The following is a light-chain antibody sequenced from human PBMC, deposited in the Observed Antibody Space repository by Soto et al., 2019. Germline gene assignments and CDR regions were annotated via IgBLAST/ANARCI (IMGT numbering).Light chain of an antibody. CDR1: QTVTSGY. CDR3: QQYARSPYT. Sequence: EIVLTQSPGTLSLSPGERAILSCRASQTVTSGYLAWYQQRPGQAPRLLIFGASNRATDIPDRFSGSGSGTDFTLTISGLEPEDFAVFYCQQYARSPYTFGQWTNLEI. CDR2: GAS. V-gene: IGKV3-20*01. J-gene: IGKJ2*01.